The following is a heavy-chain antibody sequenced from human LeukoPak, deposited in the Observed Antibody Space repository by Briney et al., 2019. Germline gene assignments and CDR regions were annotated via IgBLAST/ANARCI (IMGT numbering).Heavy chain of an antibody. J-gene: IGHJ2*01. D-gene: IGHD5-12*01. CDR1: GGFISSYY. V-gene: IGHV4-59*08. Sequence: SETLSLTCTVSGGFISSYYWSWIRQPPGKGLEWIGYIYYSGSTSYNPSLKSRVTMSADTSKNQFSLRLSSVTAADTAVYYCARRGAYSGNDLAWYFDLWGRGTPVTVSS. CDR2: IYYSGST. CDR3: ARRGAYSGNDLAWYFDL.